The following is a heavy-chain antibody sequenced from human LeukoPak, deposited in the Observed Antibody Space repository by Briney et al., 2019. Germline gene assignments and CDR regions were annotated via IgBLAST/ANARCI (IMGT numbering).Heavy chain of an antibody. Sequence: PSETLSLTCTVSDGSISSSRYYWGWIRQPPGKGLEWIGSVYYSGSTYYNPSRKSRVIISVDTSKNQFSLKLTSVTATDTAVYYCARQAPFVLTNYYYYYMDVWGQGTTVTISS. CDR2: VYYSGST. D-gene: IGHD3-10*02. J-gene: IGHJ6*03. CDR1: DGSISSSRYY. V-gene: IGHV4-39*01. CDR3: ARQAPFVLTNYYYYYMDV.